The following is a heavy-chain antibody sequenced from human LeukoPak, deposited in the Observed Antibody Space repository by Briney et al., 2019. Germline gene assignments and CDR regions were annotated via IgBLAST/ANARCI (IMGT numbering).Heavy chain of an antibody. V-gene: IGHV4-30-2*01. Sequence: SQTLSLTCTVSGGSISSGGYYWSWIRQPPGKGLEWIGYIYHSGSTYYNPSLKSRVTISVDRSKTQFSLKLSSVTAADTAVYYCASTDKVYYYYMDVWGKGTTVTVSS. D-gene: IGHD2-8*02. J-gene: IGHJ6*03. CDR2: IYHSGST. CDR1: GGSISSGGYY. CDR3: ASTDKVYYYYMDV.